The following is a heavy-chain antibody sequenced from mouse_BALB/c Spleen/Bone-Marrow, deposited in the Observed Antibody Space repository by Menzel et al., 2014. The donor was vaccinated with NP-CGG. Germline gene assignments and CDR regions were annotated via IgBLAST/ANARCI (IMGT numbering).Heavy chain of an antibody. V-gene: IGHV1-61*01. CDR2: IDTSDSET. CDR1: GYTFTSYC. J-gene: IGHJ2*01. CDR3: ARRGASFAY. Sequence: QVQLQQSGAELVRPGTPVKLSCKASGYTFTSYCMNWVKQRPGRALEWIGRIDTSDSETHYNHKFNDKATLTVDKSSSTDCIQLSSLTSEDSACYYGARRGASFAYWGQGTTLTVSS.